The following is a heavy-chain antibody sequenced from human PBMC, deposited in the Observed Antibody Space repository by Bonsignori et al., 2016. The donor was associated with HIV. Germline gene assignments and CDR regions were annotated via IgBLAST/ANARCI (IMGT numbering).Heavy chain of an antibody. V-gene: IGHV3-23*01. CDR2: ISGSGGST. Sequence: WIRQPPGKGLEWVSAISGSGGSTYYADSVKGRFTISRDNSKNTLYLQMNSLRAEDTAVYYCAKGGGYDFRFVYYFDYWGQGTLVTVSS. D-gene: IGHD5-12*01. CDR3: AKGGGYDFRFVYYFDY. J-gene: IGHJ4*02.